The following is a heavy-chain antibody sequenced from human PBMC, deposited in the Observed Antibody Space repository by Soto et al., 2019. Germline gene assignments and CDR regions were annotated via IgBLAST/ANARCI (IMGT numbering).Heavy chain of an antibody. V-gene: IGHV3-15*01. CDR3: RLDYFYYGMDV. J-gene: IGHJ6*02. CDR2: IKSKTDGGTT. Sequence: GGSLRLSCGASGFGFRNAWMSWVRQAPGKGLEWVGRIKSKTDGGTTDYAAPVKGRFTISRDNSKNTLYLQMNSLKTEDTAVYYCRLDYFYYGMDVWGQGTTVTVSS. CDR1: GFGFRNAW.